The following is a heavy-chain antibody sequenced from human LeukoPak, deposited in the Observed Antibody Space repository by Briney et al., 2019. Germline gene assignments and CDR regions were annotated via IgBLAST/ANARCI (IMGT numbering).Heavy chain of an antibody. V-gene: IGHV3-21*01. D-gene: IGHD3/OR15-3a*01. Sequence: PGGSLTLSCAASGFTFSSYNMNWFRQAPEEGLEWVSSIYSSSSYIYYADSVKGRFTISRDNAKNSPYLQMNSLRAEDTAVYYCARRGPKYYMDVWGKGTTVTVSS. CDR1: GFTFSSYN. CDR2: IYSSSSYI. CDR3: ARRGPKYYMDV. J-gene: IGHJ6*03.